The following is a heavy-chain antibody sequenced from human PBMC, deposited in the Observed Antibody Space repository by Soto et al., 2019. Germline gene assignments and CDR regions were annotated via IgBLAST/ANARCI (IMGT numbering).Heavy chain of an antibody. V-gene: IGHV3-30*18. J-gene: IGHJ5*02. CDR2: ISYDGSNK. CDR1: GFTFSSYG. CDR3: AKQYLPYSSSYWFDP. Sequence: GGSLRLSCAASGFTFSSYGMHWVHQAPGKGLEWVAVISYDGSNKYYADSVKGRFTISRDNSKNTLYLQMNSLRAEDTAVYYCAKQYLPYSSSYWFDPWGQGTLVTVSS. D-gene: IGHD6-13*01.